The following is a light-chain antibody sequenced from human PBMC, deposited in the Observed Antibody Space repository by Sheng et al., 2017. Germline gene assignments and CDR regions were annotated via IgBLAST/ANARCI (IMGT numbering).Light chain of an antibody. CDR3: QQYSSYSQFT. CDR2: KAS. J-gene: IGKJ3*01. CDR1: QNINSW. Sequence: DIQMTQSPSTLSASVGDRVTMTCRASQNINSWLAWYQQTPGKAPKLLIHKASNLQTGVPSRFSGSGSGTEFTLTISCLQPDDFATYYCQQYSSYSQFTFGPGTKVDIK. V-gene: IGKV1-5*03.